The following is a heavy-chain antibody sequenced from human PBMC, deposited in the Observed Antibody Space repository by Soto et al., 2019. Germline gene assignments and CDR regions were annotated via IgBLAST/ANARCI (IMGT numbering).Heavy chain of an antibody. V-gene: IGHV3-11*01. J-gene: IGHJ5*02. CDR1: GFTFSDYY. D-gene: IGHD3-22*01. Sequence: GGSLRLSCAASGFTFSDYYMSWIRQAPGKGLEWVSYISSSGSTIYYADSVKGRFTISRDNAKNSLYLQMNSLRAEDTAVYYCAKGDNTYYYDSSGLQNWFDPWGQGTLVTVSS. CDR2: ISSSGSTI. CDR3: AKGDNTYYYDSSGLQNWFDP.